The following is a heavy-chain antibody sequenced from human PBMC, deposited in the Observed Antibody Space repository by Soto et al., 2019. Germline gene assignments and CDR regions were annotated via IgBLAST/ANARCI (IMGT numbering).Heavy chain of an antibody. CDR1: GFTFSSYA. J-gene: IGHJ6*02. CDR3: AKGVRSYYYYGMDV. D-gene: IGHD3-22*01. CDR2: ISGSGGST. Sequence: GGSLRLSCAASGFTFSSYAMTWVRQAPGKGLEWVSGISGSGGSTYHADSVKGRFTISRDNSKNTMYLQMNSLRAEDTAVYYCAKGVRSYYYYGMDVWGQGTTVTVSS. V-gene: IGHV3-23*01.